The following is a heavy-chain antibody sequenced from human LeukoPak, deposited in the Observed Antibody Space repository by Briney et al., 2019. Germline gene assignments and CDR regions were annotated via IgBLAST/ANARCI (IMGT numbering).Heavy chain of an antibody. CDR3: ARDSGYYYDSSGLPIN. V-gene: IGHV4-59*01. J-gene: IGHJ4*02. CDR2: IYYSGST. CDR1: GGSISSYY. D-gene: IGHD3-22*01. Sequence: PSETLSLTCTVSGGSISSYYWSWIRQPPGKGLEWLGYIYYSGSTNYNPSLKSRVTISVDTSKNQFSLKLSSVTAADTAVYYCARDSGYYYDSSGLPINWGQGTLVTVSS.